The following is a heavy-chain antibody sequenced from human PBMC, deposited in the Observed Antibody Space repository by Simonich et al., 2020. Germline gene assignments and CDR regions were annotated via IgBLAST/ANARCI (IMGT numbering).Heavy chain of an antibody. CDR2: IYYSGST. V-gene: IGHV4-39*01. CDR1: GGSISSSSYY. J-gene: IGHJ3*02. CDR3: ARRPRLTNFADAFDI. D-gene: IGHD4-4*01. Sequence: QLQLQESGPGLVKPSETLSLTCTVSGGSISSSSYYWGWIRQPPGKGLEWIGSIYYSGSTYYNPSLKIRVTISVDTSKNQFSLKLSSVTAADTAVYYCARRPRLTNFADAFDIWGQGTMVTVSS.